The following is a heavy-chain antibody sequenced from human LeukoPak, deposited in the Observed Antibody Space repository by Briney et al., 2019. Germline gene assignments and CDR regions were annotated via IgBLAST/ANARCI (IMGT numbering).Heavy chain of an antibody. J-gene: IGHJ4*02. CDR3: AGGVNGDFDY. Sequence: GGSLRLSCAASGFTLSGSPIHWVRQASGKGLEWIGRIRSKLNSYATAYATSVTGRFTISRDDSSAYLQMNSLKTDDTAMYYCAGGVNGDFDYWGQGALVTVSS. V-gene: IGHV3-73*01. D-gene: IGHD4-17*01. CDR2: IRSKLNSYAT. CDR1: GFTLSGSP.